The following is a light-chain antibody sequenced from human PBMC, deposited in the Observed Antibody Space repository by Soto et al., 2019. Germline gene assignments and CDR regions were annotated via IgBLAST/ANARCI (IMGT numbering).Light chain of an antibody. CDR3: VLYMGSGISV. J-gene: IGLJ3*02. Sequence: QTVVTQETSFSVSPGGTVTLTCGLSSGSVSTSYYPSWYQHTPGQAPRTLIYNTNTRSSGVPGRFSGSILGNKAALTIAGAQADDEADYYCVLYMGSGISVFGGGTKLTVL. CDR2: NTN. V-gene: IGLV8-61*01. CDR1: SGSVSTSYY.